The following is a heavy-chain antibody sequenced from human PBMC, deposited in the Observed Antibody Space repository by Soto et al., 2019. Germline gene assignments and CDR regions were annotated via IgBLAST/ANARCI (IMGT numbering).Heavy chain of an antibody. J-gene: IGHJ4*02. Sequence: QVQLVESGGGVVQPGRSLRLSCAASGFTFSNYAMHWVRQAPGKGLEWVAVISYGGSNKYYADSVKGRFTISRDNSKNTLYLQMNSLRAEDTAVYYCATEKSSGWYNDYWGQGTLVTVSS. V-gene: IGHV3-30-3*01. D-gene: IGHD6-19*01. CDR1: GFTFSNYA. CDR3: ATEKSSGWYNDY. CDR2: ISYGGSNK.